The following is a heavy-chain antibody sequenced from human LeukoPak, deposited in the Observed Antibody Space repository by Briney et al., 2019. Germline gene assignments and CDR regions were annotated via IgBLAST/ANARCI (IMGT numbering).Heavy chain of an antibody. CDR1: GFTFSSYS. J-gene: IGHJ4*02. CDR2: ISSSSSTI. D-gene: IGHD6-19*01. Sequence: PGGSLRLSCAASGFTFSSYSMNWVRQAPGKGLEWVSYISSSSSTIYYADSVKGRFTISRDNSKNTLYLQMNSLRAEDTAVYYCARARSIAVADPFDYWGQGTLVTVSS. CDR3: ARARSIAVADPFDY. V-gene: IGHV3-48*01.